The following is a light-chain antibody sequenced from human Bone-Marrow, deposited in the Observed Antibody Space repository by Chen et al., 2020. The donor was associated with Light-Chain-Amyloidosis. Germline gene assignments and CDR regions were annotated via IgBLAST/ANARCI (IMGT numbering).Light chain of an antibody. J-gene: IGLJ1*01. Sequence: QSALTHPASVSGSAVQSITLSCTGTSGDVRTYNYVSWYQPHPGKAPKVMIYAVSNRPSGVSNRFSGSKSGNTASLTISGLQAEDEADYYCSSFTSSSSYVFGPGTKVTVL. CDR3: SSFTSSSSYV. CDR2: AVS. V-gene: IGLV2-14*01. CDR1: SGDVRTYNY.